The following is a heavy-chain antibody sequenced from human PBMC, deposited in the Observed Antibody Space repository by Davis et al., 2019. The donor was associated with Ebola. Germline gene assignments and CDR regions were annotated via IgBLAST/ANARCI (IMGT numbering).Heavy chain of an antibody. CDR1: GGSFSGYY. V-gene: IGHV4-34*01. CDR3: ARAGELRPYFDY. D-gene: IGHD1-26*01. CDR2: INHSGST. Sequence: MPSETLSPTCAVHGGSFSGYYWSWIRQPPGKGLEWIGEINHSGSTNYNPSLKSRVTISVDTSKNQFSLKLSSVTAADTAVYYCARAGELRPYFDYWGQGTLVTASS. J-gene: IGHJ4*02.